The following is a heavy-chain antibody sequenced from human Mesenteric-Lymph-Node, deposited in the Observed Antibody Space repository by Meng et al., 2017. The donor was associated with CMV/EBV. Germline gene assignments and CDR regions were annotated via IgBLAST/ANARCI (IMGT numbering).Heavy chain of an antibody. D-gene: IGHD3-22*01. CDR2: IRYDGSNK. CDR3: ARGGGYYSIDY. V-gene: IGHV3-30*02. CDR1: GFNFGDYC. J-gene: IGHJ4*02. Sequence: GGSLRLSCSGTGFNFGDYCMTWVRQAPGKGLEWVAFIRYDGSNKYYADSVKGRFTISRDNSKNTLDLQMNSLRAEDTAVYYCARGGGYYSIDYWGQGTLVTVSS.